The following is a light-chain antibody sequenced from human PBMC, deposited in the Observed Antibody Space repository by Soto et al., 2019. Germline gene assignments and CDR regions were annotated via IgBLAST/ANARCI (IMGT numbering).Light chain of an antibody. CDR2: NNN. CDR1: SSNFGAGYD. J-gene: IGLJ1*01. Sequence: QSVLTQPPSVSGAPGQRVTISCTGSSSNFGAGYDVHWYQQLPGTAPKLLIYNNNNRPSGVPDRFSGSKSGTSASLAITGLQAEDEADYYCQSYDTSLSGSRVFGPGTKVTVL. V-gene: IGLV1-40*01. CDR3: QSYDTSLSGSRV.